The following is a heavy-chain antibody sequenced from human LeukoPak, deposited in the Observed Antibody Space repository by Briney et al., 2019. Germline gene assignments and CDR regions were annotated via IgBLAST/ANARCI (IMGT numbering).Heavy chain of an antibody. D-gene: IGHD4-17*01. CDR1: GGSFSGYY. CDR2: INHSGST. CDR3: ARGMTTVTSDY. J-gene: IGHJ4*02. Sequence: PSETLSLTCAVHGGSFSGYYWSWIRQPPGKWLEWIGEINHSGSTNYNPSLKSRVTISVDTSKNQFSLKLSSVTAADTAVYYCARGMTTVTSDYWGQGTLVTVSS. V-gene: IGHV4-34*01.